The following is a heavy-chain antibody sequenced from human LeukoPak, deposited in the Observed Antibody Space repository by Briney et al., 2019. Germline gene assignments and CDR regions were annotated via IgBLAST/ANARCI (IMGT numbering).Heavy chain of an antibody. D-gene: IGHD1-26*01. CDR3: TRDKVGPLPPPDF. J-gene: IGHJ4*02. Sequence: GRSLRLSCTASGFTFGDYAMSWVRQAQGKGLEWVGFIRSKAYGGTTEYAASVKGRFTISRDDSKSIAYLQMNSLKTEDTAVYFCTRDKVGPLPPPDFWGQGTLVTVSS. V-gene: IGHV3-49*04. CDR1: GFTFGDYA. CDR2: IRSKAYGGTT.